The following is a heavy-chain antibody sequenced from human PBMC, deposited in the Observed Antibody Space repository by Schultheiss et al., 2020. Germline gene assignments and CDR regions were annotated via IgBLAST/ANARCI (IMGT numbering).Heavy chain of an antibody. CDR2: IYTSGST. Sequence: SQTLSLTCTVSGGSISSGSYYWSWIRQPAGKGLEWIGRIYTSGSTNYNPSLKSRVTISVDKSKNQFSLKLSSVTAADTAVYYCARDPGVPYGMDVWGQGTTVTVSS. CDR3: ARDPGVPYGMDV. CDR1: GGSISSGSYY. D-gene: IGHD6-6*01. V-gene: IGHV4-61*02. J-gene: IGHJ6*02.